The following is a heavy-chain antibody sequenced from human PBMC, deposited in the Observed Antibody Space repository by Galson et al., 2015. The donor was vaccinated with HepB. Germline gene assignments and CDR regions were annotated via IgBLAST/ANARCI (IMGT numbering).Heavy chain of an antibody. D-gene: IGHD5-24*01. Sequence: SCKASGYTFTGNYIHWVRQAPGQGLEWMGWVNPRSGATNYAQKFQARVTMTRDTSINTAYMELSSLRSDDTAVYYCVRLQDDSEGFYLYFDLWGRGTLVTVSS. CDR2: VNPRSGAT. CDR1: GYTFTGNY. V-gene: IGHV1-2*02. J-gene: IGHJ2*01. CDR3: VRLQDDSEGFYLYFDL.